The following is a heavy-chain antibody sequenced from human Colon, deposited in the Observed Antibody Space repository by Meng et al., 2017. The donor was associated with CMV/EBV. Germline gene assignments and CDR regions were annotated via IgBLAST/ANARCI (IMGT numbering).Heavy chain of an antibody. CDR2: IDWEDDK. D-gene: IGHD4-17*01. CDR3: ARMTLPSSYGDYFDY. Sequence: SGPTLVKPTQTLTLTCTFSWFSLSTSEMRVSWIRQPPGKALEWLAHIDWEDDKFYNTSLKTRLTISKDTSKNQVVLTMTNMDPVDTATYYCARMTLPSSYGDYFDYWGQGTLVTVSS. CDR1: WFSLSTSEMR. V-gene: IGHV2-70D*14. J-gene: IGHJ4*02.